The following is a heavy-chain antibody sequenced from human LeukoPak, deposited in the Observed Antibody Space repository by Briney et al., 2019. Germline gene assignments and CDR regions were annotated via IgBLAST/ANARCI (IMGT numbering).Heavy chain of an antibody. Sequence: SESLSLTCTVSGGSISSYYWGWIRQPPGKGLEWFGSIYYSGSTYYNPSLKSRVTISVDTSKNQFSLKLSSVTAADTAIYYCARQGGYCSSTSCFPNYYYFYYYMDVWGKGTTVIVSS. CDR3: ARQGGYCSSTSCFPNYYYFYYYMDV. CDR1: GGSISSYY. J-gene: IGHJ6*03. V-gene: IGHV4-39*01. D-gene: IGHD2-2*03. CDR2: IYYSGST.